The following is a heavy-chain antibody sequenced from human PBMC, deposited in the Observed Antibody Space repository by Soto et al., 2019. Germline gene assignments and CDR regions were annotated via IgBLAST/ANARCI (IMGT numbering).Heavy chain of an antibody. CDR1: GYSFTSYW. J-gene: IGHJ4*02. CDR3: ARGITIFGVAPYFDY. Sequence: GESLKISCKGSGYSFTSYWIGWVRQMPGKGLEWVGIIYPGDSDTRYSPYFQGPVTSAADKYIRTAYLQWSSLKASDIAMYYCARGITIFGVAPYFDYWGQGTLVTVSS. D-gene: IGHD3-3*01. CDR2: IYPGDSDT. V-gene: IGHV5-51*01.